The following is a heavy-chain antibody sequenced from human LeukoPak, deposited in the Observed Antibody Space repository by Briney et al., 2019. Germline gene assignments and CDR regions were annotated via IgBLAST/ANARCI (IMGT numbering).Heavy chain of an antibody. V-gene: IGHV4-59*01. D-gene: IGHD6-19*01. J-gene: IGHJ4*02. CDR2: IYYSGST. CDR1: GGSISSYY. Sequence: SETLCLTCTVSGGSISSYYWSWIRQPPGKGLEWTGYIYYSGSTNYNPSLKSRVTISVDTSKNQFSLKLSSVTAADTAVYYCAREGISGWYDYWGEGTLVTVSS. CDR3: AREGISGWYDY.